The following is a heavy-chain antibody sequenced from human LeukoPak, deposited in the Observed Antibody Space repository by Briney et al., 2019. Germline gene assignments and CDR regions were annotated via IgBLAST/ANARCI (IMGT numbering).Heavy chain of an antibody. CDR2: IYYRGST. V-gene: IGHV4-39*01. CDR3: ARHRIYDSSGYPFDY. Sequence: SETLSLTCTVSGGSISSSSYYWGWIRQPPGKGLEWIGSIYYRGSTYYNPSLKSRVTISVDTSKNQFSLKLSSVTAADTAVYYCARHRIYDSSGYPFDYWGQGTLVTVSS. J-gene: IGHJ4*02. D-gene: IGHD3-22*01. CDR1: GGSISSSSYY.